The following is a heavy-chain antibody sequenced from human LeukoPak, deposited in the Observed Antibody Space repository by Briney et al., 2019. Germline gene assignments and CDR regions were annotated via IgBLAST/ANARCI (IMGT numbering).Heavy chain of an antibody. CDR3: AGELYYYGSQFDF. CDR2: ISSSSSTI. V-gene: IGHV3-48*01. Sequence: HPGGSLRLSCAASGFTFSSYSMNWVRQAPGEGLEWGSYISSSSSTIYYADSVKGRFTISRDNAKNSLYLQTNSLKAEETAVYYCAGELYYYGSQFDFWGQGTLVTVSS. CDR1: GFTFSSYS. D-gene: IGHD3-10*01. J-gene: IGHJ4*02.